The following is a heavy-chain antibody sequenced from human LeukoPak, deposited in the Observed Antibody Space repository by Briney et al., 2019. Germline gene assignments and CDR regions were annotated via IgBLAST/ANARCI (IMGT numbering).Heavy chain of an antibody. J-gene: IGHJ4*02. Sequence: GGSLRLSCAASGFTFSSYAMSWVRQAPGKGLEWVSAISGSGGSTYYADSVKGRFTISRDNSKNTLYLQMNSLRAEDTAVYYCARGSSKSLFTDYWGQGTLVTVSS. CDR2: ISGSGGST. CDR1: GFTFSSYA. CDR3: ARGSSKSLFTDY. D-gene: IGHD3-22*01. V-gene: IGHV3-23*01.